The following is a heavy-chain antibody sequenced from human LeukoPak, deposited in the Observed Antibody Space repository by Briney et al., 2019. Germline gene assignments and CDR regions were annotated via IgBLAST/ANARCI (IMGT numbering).Heavy chain of an antibody. D-gene: IGHD3-9*01. J-gene: IGHJ4*02. CDR3: VRDGSPPAYYDIRRGVDSYFAD. V-gene: IGHV1-18*01. CDR2: ISAYNGNT. Sequence: ASVKVSCKASGDTLSSYGISWVRQAPGQGLEWMGRISAYNGNTNYAQKLQGRVTMTADTSTSTAYMELRSLRSEDTAVYYCVRDGSPPAYYDIRRGVDSYFADWGQRTLVTVSS. CDR1: GDTLSSYG.